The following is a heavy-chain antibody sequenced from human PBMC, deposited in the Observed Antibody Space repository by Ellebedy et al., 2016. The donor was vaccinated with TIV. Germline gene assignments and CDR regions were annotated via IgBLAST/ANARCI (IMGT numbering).Heavy chain of an antibody. V-gene: IGHV1-69*13. CDR2: LIPIYGTS. CDR3: ARRQSRFSYGDYALDH. Sequence: ASVKVSXXASGDTFSRYAVSWVRQAPGQGLGWMGTLIPIYGTSNNAQKFQGRVTITADESMSTAYMELRSLRSDDTAVYYCARRQSRFSYGDYALDHWGQGTLVTVSS. D-gene: IGHD4-17*01. J-gene: IGHJ4*02. CDR1: GDTFSRYA.